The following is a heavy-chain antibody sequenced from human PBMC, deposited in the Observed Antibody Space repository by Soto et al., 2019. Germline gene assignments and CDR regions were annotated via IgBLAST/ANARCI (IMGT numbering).Heavy chain of an antibody. Sequence: PSETLSLTCTASGGSISSSSYYLGWIRQPPGKGLEWIGSIYYSGSTYYNPSLKSRVTISVDTSKNQFSLKLSSVTAADTAVYYCARPRRGYDFWSGPLYGMDVWGQGTTVTVSS. D-gene: IGHD3-3*01. CDR3: ARPRRGYDFWSGPLYGMDV. CDR1: GGSISSSSYY. V-gene: IGHV4-39*01. J-gene: IGHJ6*02. CDR2: IYYSGST.